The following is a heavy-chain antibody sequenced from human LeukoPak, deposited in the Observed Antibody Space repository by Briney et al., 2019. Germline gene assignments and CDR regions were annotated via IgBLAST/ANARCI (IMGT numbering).Heavy chain of an antibody. CDR2: MSPGTGNA. D-gene: IGHD3-10*01. CDR1: GYTFTSYD. CDR3: ARGRKWFGESTPLFWFDS. J-gene: IGHJ5*01. Sequence: GASVKVSCKASGYTFTSYDINWVRQATGQGPEWMGWMSPGTGNADYAQMFQDRVTFTRNVSISTAYMEVHGLRSDDTAVYYCARGRKWFGESTPLFWFDSWGQGTLVTVSS. V-gene: IGHV1-8*03.